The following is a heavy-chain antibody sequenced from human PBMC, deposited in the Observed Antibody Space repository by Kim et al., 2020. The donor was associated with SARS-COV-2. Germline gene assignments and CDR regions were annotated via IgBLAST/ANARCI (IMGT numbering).Heavy chain of an antibody. D-gene: IGHD1-26*01. Sequence: GGSLRLSCAASGFTFSSYGMHWVRQAPGKGLEWVAVISYDGSNKYYADSVKGRFTISRDNSKNTLYLQMNSLRAEDTAVYYCAKDSGWWELSYYFDYWG. CDR3: AKDSGWWELSYYFDY. J-gene: IGHJ4*01. CDR1: GFTFSSYG. CDR2: ISYDGSNK. V-gene: IGHV3-30*18.